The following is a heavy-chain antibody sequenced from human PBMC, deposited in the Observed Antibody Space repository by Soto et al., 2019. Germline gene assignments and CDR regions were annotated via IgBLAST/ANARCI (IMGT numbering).Heavy chain of an antibody. V-gene: IGHV3-21*01. CDR2: ISSSSSYI. CDR1: GFAFSSYS. Sequence: GGSLRLSCAASGFAFSSYSMNWVRQAPGKWLEWVSSISSSSSYIYYADSVKGRFTISRDNAKNSLYLQMNSLRADDTAMFYCARDDPYCGGDCFGSWDYWGQGXLVTVSS. J-gene: IGHJ4*02. CDR3: ARDDPYCGGDCFGSWDY. D-gene: IGHD2-21*02.